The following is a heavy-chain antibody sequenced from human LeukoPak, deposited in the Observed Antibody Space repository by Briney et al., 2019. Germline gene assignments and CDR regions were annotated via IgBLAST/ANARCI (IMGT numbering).Heavy chain of an antibody. D-gene: IGHD4-17*01. Sequence: GGSLRLSCAASGFTFSSYAMHWVRQAPGKGLEWVAVISYDGSNKYYADSVKGRFTISRDNSKNTLYLQMNSLRAEDTAVYYCARDLTLLSTVNNWFDPWGQGTLVTASS. J-gene: IGHJ5*02. V-gene: IGHV3-30*04. CDR1: GFTFSSYA. CDR3: ARDLTLLSTVNNWFDP. CDR2: ISYDGSNK.